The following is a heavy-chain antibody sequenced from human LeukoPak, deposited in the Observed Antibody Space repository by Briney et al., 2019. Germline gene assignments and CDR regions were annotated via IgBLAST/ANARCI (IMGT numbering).Heavy chain of an antibody. J-gene: IGHJ5*02. Sequence: GASVKVSCKVSGYTLTELSMHWVRQAPGKGLEWMGGFDPEDGETIYAQKFQGRVTMTRNTSISTAYMELSSLRSEDTAVYYCAIIAAAGTTGWFDPWGQGTLVTVSS. D-gene: IGHD6-13*01. V-gene: IGHV1-24*01. CDR3: AIIAAAGTTGWFDP. CDR2: FDPEDGET. CDR1: GYTLTELS.